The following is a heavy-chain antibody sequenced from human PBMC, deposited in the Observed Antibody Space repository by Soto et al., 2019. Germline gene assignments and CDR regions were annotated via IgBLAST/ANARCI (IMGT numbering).Heavy chain of an antibody. Sequence: QVQLVQSGAEVKKPGASVKVSCKTSGYTFTTNGVSWVRQAPGLGFERMGWISGYNGNINSAPKFQGRVSMTADTSTSTAYMELRSLRSDDTAVYYCASDERGYCSGDNCEHYFDYWGQGTLVTVSS. CDR1: GYTFTTNG. CDR2: ISGYNGNI. CDR3: ASDERGYCSGDNCEHYFDY. J-gene: IGHJ4*02. D-gene: IGHD2-15*01. V-gene: IGHV1-18*01.